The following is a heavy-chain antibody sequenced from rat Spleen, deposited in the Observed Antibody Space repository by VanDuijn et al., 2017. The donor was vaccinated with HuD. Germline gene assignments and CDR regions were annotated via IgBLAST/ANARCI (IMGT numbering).Heavy chain of an antibody. V-gene: IGHV5-29*01. CDR1: GFAFSSYG. D-gene: IGHD1-4*01. J-gene: IGHJ3*01. CDR2: ISYDGSST. CDR3: ATHGARVSRFAY. Sequence: EVQLVESGGGLVQPGGSLKLSCAASGFAFSSYGMNWVRQAPPKGLKWVATISYDGSSTYYRDSVKGRFTISRDNAKSTLFLRMDSLRSEDTATYYCATHGARVSRFAYWGQGTLVTVSS.